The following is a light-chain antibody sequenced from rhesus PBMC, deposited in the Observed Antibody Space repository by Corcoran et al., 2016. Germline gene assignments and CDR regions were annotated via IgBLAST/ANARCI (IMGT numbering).Light chain of an antibody. V-gene: IGKV1-22*01. CDR1: QRVMNW. J-gene: IGKJ4*01. Sequence: DIQMTQSPSSLSASVGDTVTISCRPSQRVMNWLAWYQQKPGKAPKLLIYRASQLQSGVPSRFSGGGSWTVFTITISSLQSGDFATYFCQQYIRGPLTFGGGTKVDLK. CDR2: RAS. CDR3: QQYIRGPLT.